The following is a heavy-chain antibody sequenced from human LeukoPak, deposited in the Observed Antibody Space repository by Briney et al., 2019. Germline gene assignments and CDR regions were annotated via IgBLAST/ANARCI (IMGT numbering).Heavy chain of an antibody. CDR1: GYTFTSYD. V-gene: IGHV1-8*01. J-gene: IGHJ4*02. CDR3: ARGGDIVVVPAAQFDY. CDR2: MNPNSGNT. D-gene: IGHD2-2*01. Sequence: ASVKVSCKASGYTFTSYDINWVRQATGQGLEWMGWMNPNSGNTGYAQKFQGRVTMTRNTSISTAYKELSSLRSEDTAVYYCARGGDIVVVPAAQFDYWGQGTLVTVSS.